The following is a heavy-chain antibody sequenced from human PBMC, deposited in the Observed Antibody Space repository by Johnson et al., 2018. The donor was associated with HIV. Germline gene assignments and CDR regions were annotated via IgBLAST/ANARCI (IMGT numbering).Heavy chain of an antibody. V-gene: IGHV3-66*01. CDR2: VYSDGNT. Sequence: MLLVESGGGMVQPGGSLRLSCAASGLTVSTNYMSWVRQAPGRGLEWVSVVYSDGNTYYADSVKDRFTISRDNSKNTLYLQMNSLRVEDTAIFYCAKDQAGVPSAWSAFDIWGQGTTVTVSS. CDR3: AKDQAGVPSAWSAFDI. J-gene: IGHJ3*02. CDR1: GLTVSTNY. D-gene: IGHD6-19*01.